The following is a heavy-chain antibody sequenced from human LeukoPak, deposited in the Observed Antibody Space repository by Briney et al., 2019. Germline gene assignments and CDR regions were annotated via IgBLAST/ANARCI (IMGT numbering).Heavy chain of an antibody. J-gene: IGHJ4*02. CDR2: ISSSGSTI. CDR3: ARRQLWWGY. CDR1: GFTFSSSE. Sequence: GGSLRLXCAASGFTFSSSEMNWVRQAPGKGLEWVSYISSSGSTIYYADSVKGRFTISRDNGKNSLFLQMNSLRAEDTAVYYCARRQLWWGYWGQGTLVTVSS. D-gene: IGHD5-18*01. V-gene: IGHV3-48*03.